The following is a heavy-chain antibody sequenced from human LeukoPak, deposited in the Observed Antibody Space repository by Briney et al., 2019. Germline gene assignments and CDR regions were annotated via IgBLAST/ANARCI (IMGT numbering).Heavy chain of an antibody. CDR2: IIPIFGTA. Sequence: VASVTVSCKASGGTFSSYAISWVRQAPGQGLEWMGGIIPIFGTANYAQKFQGRVTITADESTSTAYMELSSLRSEDTAVYYCARAAKYSGSYRGNYFDYWGQGTLVTVSS. J-gene: IGHJ4*02. CDR3: ARAAKYSGSYRGNYFDY. CDR1: GGTFSSYA. V-gene: IGHV1-69*01. D-gene: IGHD1-26*01.